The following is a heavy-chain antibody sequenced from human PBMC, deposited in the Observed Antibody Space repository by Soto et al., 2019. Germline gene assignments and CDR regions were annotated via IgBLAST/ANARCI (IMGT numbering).Heavy chain of an antibody. D-gene: IGHD1-7*01. CDR3: ARQAWNYGIPYYYYGMDV. V-gene: IGHV5-10-1*01. J-gene: IGHJ6*02. CDR1: GYSFTSYW. Sequence: PGEALNLSCNGSGYSFTSYWISWVRQMPGKGLEWMGRIDPSDSYTNYSPSFQGHVTISADKSISTAYLQWSSLKASDTAMYYCARQAWNYGIPYYYYGMDVWGQGTTVNVS. CDR2: IDPSDSYT.